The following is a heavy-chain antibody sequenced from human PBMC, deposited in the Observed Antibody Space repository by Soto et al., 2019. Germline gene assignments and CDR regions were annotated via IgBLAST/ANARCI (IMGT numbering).Heavy chain of an antibody. CDR1: GFTFSSYA. CDR2: ISYDGSNK. D-gene: IGHD1-26*01. Sequence: QVQLVESGGGVVQPGRSLRLSCAASGFTFSSYAMHWVRQAPGKGLDWVAVISYDGSNKYYADSVKGRFTISRDNSKNTLYLQMNSLRAEDTAVYYCAREDGSYPIYYFDYWGQGTLVTVSS. V-gene: IGHV3-30-3*01. CDR3: AREDGSYPIYYFDY. J-gene: IGHJ4*02.